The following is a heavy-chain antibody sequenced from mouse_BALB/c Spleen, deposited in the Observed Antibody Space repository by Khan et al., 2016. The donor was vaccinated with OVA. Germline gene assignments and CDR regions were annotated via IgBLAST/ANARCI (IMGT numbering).Heavy chain of an antibody. CDR2: ISYRGST. CDR3: SRRCYCGQSYFYV. Sequence: EVQLQESGPGLVKPSQSLSLTCTVTGYSITTDYAWNWIRQFPGNRLEWLGYISYRGSTSYNPSLKSRPSIPRDTSNNQFFLALKSATTEGHATHCSSRRCYCGQSYFYVWGAGTTVTVSS. CDR1: GYSITTDYA. V-gene: IGHV3-2*02. D-gene: IGHD1-1*01. J-gene: IGHJ1*01.